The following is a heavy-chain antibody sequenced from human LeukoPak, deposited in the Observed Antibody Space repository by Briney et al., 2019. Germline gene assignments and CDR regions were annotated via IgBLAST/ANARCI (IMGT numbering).Heavy chain of an antibody. Sequence: GASVKVSCKASGYTFTSYGISWVRQAPGQGLEWMGWISAYNGNTNYAQKLQGRVTMTTDTSTSTAYMELRSLRSDDTAVYYCARVGYCSGGSCRKNNWFDPWGQGTLVTVSS. CDR3: ARVGYCSGGSCRKNNWFDP. V-gene: IGHV1-18*01. J-gene: IGHJ5*02. CDR2: ISAYNGNT. CDR1: GYTFTSYG. D-gene: IGHD2-15*01.